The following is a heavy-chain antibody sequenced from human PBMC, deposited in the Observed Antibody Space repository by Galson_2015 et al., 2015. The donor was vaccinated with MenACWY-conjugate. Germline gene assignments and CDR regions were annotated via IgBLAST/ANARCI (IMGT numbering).Heavy chain of an antibody. CDR3: ARRSARLTLGAFDI. CDR1: GGSISSSSYF. D-gene: IGHD4-23*01. CDR2: ISYSGST. V-gene: IGHV4-39*01. J-gene: IGHJ3*02. Sequence: ETLSLTCTVSGGSISSSSYFWGWIRQPPGKGLEWIGTISYSGSTHYNPSLNNRVTVSADTSKNQFSLNVNSVTAADTALYYCARRSARLTLGAFDIWGQGSMVTVSS.